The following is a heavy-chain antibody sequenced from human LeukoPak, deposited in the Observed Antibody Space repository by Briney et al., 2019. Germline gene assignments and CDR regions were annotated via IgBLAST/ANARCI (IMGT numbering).Heavy chain of an antibody. CDR3: ATYKYDYVWGNQHFDY. J-gene: IGHJ4*02. CDR2: INYRGST. V-gene: IGHV4-39*07. Sequence: PSETLSLTCTVSNASISSNTYYRAWIRQPPGKGLEYIGSINYRGSTYYNPSLKSRVTLSVDTSKNQFSLKLNSVTAADTAVYYRATYKYDYVWGNQHFDYWGQGTLVAVSS. D-gene: IGHD3-16*01. CDR1: NASISSNTYY.